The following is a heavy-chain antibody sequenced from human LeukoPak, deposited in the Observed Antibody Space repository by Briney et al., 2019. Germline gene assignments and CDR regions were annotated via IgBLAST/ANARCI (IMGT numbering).Heavy chain of an antibody. CDR2: ISGGGGNI. CDR3: ARDFNWAFDF. CDR1: GFTFSSYA. J-gene: IGHJ4*02. V-gene: IGHV3-48*01. D-gene: IGHD1-1*01. Sequence: GGSLRLSCSASGFTFSSYAMHRVRQAPGKGLEWISYISGGGGNIHYADSVEGRFTISRDNAKNSVYLQMNSLRAEDSAVYYCARDFNWAFDFWGQGILVTVSS.